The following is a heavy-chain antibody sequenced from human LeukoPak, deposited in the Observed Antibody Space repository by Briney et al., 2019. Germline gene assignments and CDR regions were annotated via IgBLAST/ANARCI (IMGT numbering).Heavy chain of an antibody. CDR1: CGSISSYY. D-gene: IGHD5-24*01. V-gene: IGHV4-59*01. Sequence: SETLSLTCTVSCGSISSYYWSWIRQPPGKGLEWIGYIYYSGSTNYNPSLKSRVTISVDTSKNQFSLKMSSVTAADTAVYFCARVEMATFDYWGQGTLVTVSS. J-gene: IGHJ4*02. CDR2: IYYSGST. CDR3: ARVEMATFDY.